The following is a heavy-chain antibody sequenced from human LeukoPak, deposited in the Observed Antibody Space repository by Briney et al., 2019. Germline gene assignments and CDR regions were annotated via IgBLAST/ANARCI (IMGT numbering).Heavy chain of an antibody. J-gene: IGHJ5*02. CDR3: TTVVGVPARFDP. Sequence: GGSLRLSCAASGFTFSNACMSWVCQAPAKGLEWVGRIKSKADRETTEYAAHVKGRLTISRDDAKNPLYLQMNSLKTEDTAVYYCTTVVGVPARFDPWGQGTLVTVSS. CDR1: GFTFSNAC. CDR2: IKSKADRETT. V-gene: IGHV3-15*01. D-gene: IGHD2-2*01.